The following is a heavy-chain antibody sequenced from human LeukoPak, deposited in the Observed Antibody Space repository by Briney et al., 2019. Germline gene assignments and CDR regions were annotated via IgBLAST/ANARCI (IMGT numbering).Heavy chain of an antibody. J-gene: IGHJ1*01. CDR2: ISSSSSYI. Sequence: GGSLRLSCAASGFTFSSYSMNWVRQAPGKGLEWVSSISSSSSYIYYADSVKGRFTISRDNAKNSLYLQMNSLRAEDTAVYYCARDSKGSSSWYRNPTEYFQHWGQGTLVTVSS. V-gene: IGHV3-21*01. D-gene: IGHD6-13*01. CDR3: ARDSKGSSSWYRNPTEYFQH. CDR1: GFTFSSYS.